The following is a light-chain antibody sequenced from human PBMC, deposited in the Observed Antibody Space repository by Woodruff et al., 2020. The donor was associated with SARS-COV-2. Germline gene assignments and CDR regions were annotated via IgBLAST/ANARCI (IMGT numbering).Light chain of an antibody. V-gene: IGLV2-14*01. J-gene: IGLJ2*01. Sequence: TSSDVGGYTYVSWYQHPPGKVPKLMIYEVSNRPSGVSNRFSGSKSGNTASLTISGLQPEDEADYYCCSYAGSSTWVFGGGTKLT. CDR3: CSYAGSSTWV. CDR2: EVS. CDR1: SSDVGGYTY.